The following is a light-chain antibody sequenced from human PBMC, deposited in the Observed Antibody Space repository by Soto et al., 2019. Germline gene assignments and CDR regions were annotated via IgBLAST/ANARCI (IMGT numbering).Light chain of an antibody. J-gene: IGLJ2*01. V-gene: IGLV7-43*01. CDR2: STS. Sequence: QAVVTQEPSLTVSPGGTVTLTCASSTGAVTSGYYQNWFQQKPGQAPWALIYSTSNKHSWTPARFSGSLLGGKAALTLSGVQPEDEAEYYCLLYYGGAVVFGGGTKLTVL. CDR1: TGAVTSGYY. CDR3: LLYYGGAVV.